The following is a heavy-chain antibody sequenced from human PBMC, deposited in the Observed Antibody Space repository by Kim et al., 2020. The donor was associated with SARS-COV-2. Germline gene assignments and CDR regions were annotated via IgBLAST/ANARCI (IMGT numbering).Heavy chain of an antibody. CDR3: ASGATVPTTDEVELDF. V-gene: IGHV1-18*01. CDR1: GYTFTSYG. D-gene: IGHD4-4*01. Sequence: ASVKVSCKASGYTFTSYGISWVRQAPGQGLEWMGWISAYNGNTNYAQKLQGRVTMTTDTSTSTAYMELRSLRSDDTAVYYCASGATVPTTDEVELDFWGQGTLVTVSS. CDR2: ISAYNGNT. J-gene: IGHJ4*02.